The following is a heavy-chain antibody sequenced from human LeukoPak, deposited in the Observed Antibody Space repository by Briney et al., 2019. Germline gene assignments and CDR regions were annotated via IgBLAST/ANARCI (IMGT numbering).Heavy chain of an antibody. CDR3: AREVGNKKQPVSYYYYGMDV. CDR1: GFTFSSYA. J-gene: IGHJ6*02. CDR2: ISYDGSNK. Sequence: GRSLRLSCAASGFTFSSYAMHWVRQAQGKGLEWVAVISYDGSNKYYADSVKGRFTISRDNSKNTLYLQMNSLRAEDTAVYYCAREVGNKKQPVSYYYYGMDVWGQGTTVTVSS. V-gene: IGHV3-30-3*01. D-gene: IGHD1-26*01.